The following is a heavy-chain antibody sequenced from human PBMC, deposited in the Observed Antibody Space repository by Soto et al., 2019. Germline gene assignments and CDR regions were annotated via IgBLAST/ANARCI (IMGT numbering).Heavy chain of an antibody. Sequence: QVQLVQSGAEVKKPGSSVKVSCKASGGTFSSYTISWVRQAPGQGLEWMGRIIPILGIANYAQKFQGRVTITAYKSTSTAYMELSSLRSEDTAVYYCARSGLSGYTAGDAFDIWGQGTMVTVSS. J-gene: IGHJ3*02. CDR3: ARSGLSGYTAGDAFDI. CDR1: GGTFSSYT. D-gene: IGHD5-12*01. CDR2: IIPILGIA. V-gene: IGHV1-69*02.